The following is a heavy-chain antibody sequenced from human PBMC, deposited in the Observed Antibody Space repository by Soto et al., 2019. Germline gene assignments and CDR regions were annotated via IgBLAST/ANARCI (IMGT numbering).Heavy chain of an antibody. Sequence: GESLKISCKGSGYSFTSYWIGWVRQMPGKGLEWMGIIYPGDSDTSYSPSFQGQVTISADKSISTAYLQWSSLKASDTAMYYCARHLRVDDCSGGSCYYPGLIGPWGQGTLVTVS. CDR3: ARHLRVDDCSGGSCYYPGLIGP. CDR1: GYSFTSYW. V-gene: IGHV5-51*01. CDR2: IYPGDSDT. D-gene: IGHD2-15*01. J-gene: IGHJ5*02.